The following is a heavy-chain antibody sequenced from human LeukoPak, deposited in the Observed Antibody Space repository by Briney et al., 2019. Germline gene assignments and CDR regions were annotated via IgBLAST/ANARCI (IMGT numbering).Heavy chain of an antibody. V-gene: IGHV1-18*04. D-gene: IGHD3-16*02. CDR1: GYTFTSYG. J-gene: IGHJ5*02. CDR3: ARDSAFGGVIANNWFDP. Sequence: GASVKVSGKASGYTFTSYGISWVRQAPGQGLEWMGWISAYNGNTNYAQKLQGRVTMTTDTSTSTAYMELRSLRSDDTAVYYCARDSAFGGVIANNWFDPWGQGTLVTVSS. CDR2: ISAYNGNT.